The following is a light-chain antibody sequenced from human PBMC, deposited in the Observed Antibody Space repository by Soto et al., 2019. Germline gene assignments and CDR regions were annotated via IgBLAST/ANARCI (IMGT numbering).Light chain of an antibody. J-gene: IGKJ1*01. CDR3: QQYDSSPRT. V-gene: IGKV3D-15*01. CDR2: GAS. CDR1: QTISSY. Sequence: EILMTQSPSTLSGSPWERVTLTCRASQTISSYLAWYQQKPGQAPRLLIYGASTRATGIPARFGGGGSGTEFTLTISSLQPEDFAVYYCQQYDSSPRTFGQGTKVDIK.